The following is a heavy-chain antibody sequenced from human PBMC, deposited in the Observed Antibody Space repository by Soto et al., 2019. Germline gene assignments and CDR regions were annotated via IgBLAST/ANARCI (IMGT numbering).Heavy chain of an antibody. CDR2: ISAYNGNT. J-gene: IGHJ4*02. V-gene: IGHV1-18*01. CDR3: ATRSPAFDY. Sequence: GASLKVSCKSSGYTFTNFVISWVRQAPGQGLEWMGWISAYNGNTNYAQNFQGRVTMTTDTSTSTAYMELRSLRSDDTAVYYCATRSPAFDYWGQGTLVTVSS. CDR1: GYTFTNFV.